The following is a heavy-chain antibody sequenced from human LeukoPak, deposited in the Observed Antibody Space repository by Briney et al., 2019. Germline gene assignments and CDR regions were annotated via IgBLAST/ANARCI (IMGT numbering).Heavy chain of an antibody. CDR3: ARGNYCTNGICYGPDYFDH. CDR1: GGSIRGYN. D-gene: IGHD2-8*01. V-gene: IGHV4-59*08. J-gene: IGHJ1*01. Sequence: SETLSLTCTVSGGSIRGYNGSWIPQPPGKGLEWIGYIYYSGSTNYNPSLKSRVTISVDTSKNQFSLKLSSVTAADTAVYYCARGNYCTNGICYGPDYFDHWGQGTLVTVSS. CDR2: IYYSGST.